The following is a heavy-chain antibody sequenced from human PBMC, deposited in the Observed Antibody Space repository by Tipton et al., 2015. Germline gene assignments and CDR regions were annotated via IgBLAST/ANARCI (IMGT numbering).Heavy chain of an antibody. V-gene: IGHV3-74*01. D-gene: IGHD5-18*01. CDR3: ARAGGYTSPHRYWYGMDV. CDR2: IDSYGSET. J-gene: IGHJ6*02. Sequence: SLRLSCAASGFTFSDHYMSWIRQAPGKGLVWVSRIDSYGSETHYADSVKGRFTISRDNAKNTVYLQMNSLRAGDTAEYYCARAGGYTSPHRYWYGMDVWGQGTTVTVSS. CDR1: GFTFSDHY.